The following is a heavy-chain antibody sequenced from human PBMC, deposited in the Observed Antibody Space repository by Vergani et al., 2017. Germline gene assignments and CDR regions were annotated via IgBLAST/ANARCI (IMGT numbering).Heavy chain of an antibody. V-gene: IGHV3-21*01. CDR2: ISSSSSYI. J-gene: IGHJ4*02. Sequence: EVQLVESGGGLVKPGGSLRLSCAASGFTFSSYSMNWVRQAPGKGLEWVSSISSSSSYIYYADSVKGRFTISRDNAKNSLYLQMNSLRDEDTAVYYCASSIAAAGSEAYWGQGTLVTVSS. CDR1: GFTFSSYS. D-gene: IGHD6-13*01. CDR3: ASSIAAAGSEAY.